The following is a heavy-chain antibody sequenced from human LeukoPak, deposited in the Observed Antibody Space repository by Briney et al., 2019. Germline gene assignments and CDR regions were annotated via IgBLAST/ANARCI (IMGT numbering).Heavy chain of an antibody. CDR1: GFTFSSYA. CDR3: ARDPMVRGDPGDY. D-gene: IGHD3-10*01. Sequence: GGSLRLSCAASGFTFSSYAMSWVRQAPGKGLEWVSAISGSGGSTYYADSVKGRFTISRDNSKNTLYLQMNSLRDEDTAVYYCARDPMVRGDPGDYWGQGTLVTVSS. J-gene: IGHJ4*02. CDR2: ISGSGGST. V-gene: IGHV3-23*01.